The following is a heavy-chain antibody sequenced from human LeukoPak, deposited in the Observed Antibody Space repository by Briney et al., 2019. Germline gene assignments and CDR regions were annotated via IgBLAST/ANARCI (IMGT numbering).Heavy chain of an antibody. CDR1: GFTFSSYS. CDR3: ARELYSYGHGAFDY. D-gene: IGHD5-18*01. J-gene: IGHJ4*02. CDR2: ISSSSSYI. V-gene: IGHV3-21*01. Sequence: PGGSLRLSCAASGFTFSSYSMNWVRQAPGKGLEWVSSISSSSSYIYYADSVKGRFTISRDNAKNSLYLQMNSLRAEDTAVYYCARELYSYGHGAFDYWGQGTLVTVSS.